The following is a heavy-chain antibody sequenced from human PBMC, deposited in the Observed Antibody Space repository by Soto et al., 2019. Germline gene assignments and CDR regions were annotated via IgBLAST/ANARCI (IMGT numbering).Heavy chain of an antibody. J-gene: IGHJ5*02. Sequence: QMHLVQSGAEVKKPGSSVKVSCKASGGTFNTYIVAWVRQAPGQGLEWMGGIVPIFGAASYAQKFQGRVTITADKSTTTIYMELMSLTSEDTAVYYCASPARDSDFWSGGSWCQGTLVSVSS. D-gene: IGHD3-3*01. CDR2: IVPIFGAA. V-gene: IGHV1-69*06. CDR1: GGTFNTYI. CDR3: ASPARDSDFWSGGS.